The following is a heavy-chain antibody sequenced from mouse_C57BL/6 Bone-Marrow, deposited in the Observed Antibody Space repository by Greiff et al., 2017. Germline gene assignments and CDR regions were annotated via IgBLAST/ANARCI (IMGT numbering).Heavy chain of an antibody. V-gene: IGHV1-55*01. CDR1: GYTFTSSW. D-gene: IGHD2-3*01. Sequence: VQLQQPGAELVKPGASVKMSCKASGYTFTSSWITWVKQRPGQGLEWIGDIYPGSGSTNYNEKFKSKATLTVDTSSSTAYMQLSSLTSEDSAVYYCAREDDGYYLYYARDYWGQGTSVTGSS. CDR3: AREDDGYYLYYARDY. J-gene: IGHJ4*01. CDR2: IYPGSGST.